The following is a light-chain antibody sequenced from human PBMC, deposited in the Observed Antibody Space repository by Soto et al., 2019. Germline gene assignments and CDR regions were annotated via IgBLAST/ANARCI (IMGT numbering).Light chain of an antibody. CDR2: AAS. V-gene: IGKV1-9*01. J-gene: IGKJ1*01. Sequence: DIQLTQSPSFLSASVGDRVTITCRASQGISSYLGWYQQKPGKAPKLLIYAASTLESGVPSRFSGSGSGTDFTLTISSLQPEDFATYYCQQSYSRPRTFGQGTKVDIK. CDR1: QGISSY. CDR3: QQSYSRPRT.